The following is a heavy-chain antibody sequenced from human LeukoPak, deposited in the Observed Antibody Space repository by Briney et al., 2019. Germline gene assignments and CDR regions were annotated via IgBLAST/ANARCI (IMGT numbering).Heavy chain of an antibody. CDR3: ARGLRWLY. CDR2: INHSGST. V-gene: IGHV4-34*01. Sequence: SETLSLTCAVYGGSFSGYYWSWIRQPPGKGLEWIGEINHSGSTNYNPSLKSRVTISVDTSKNQFPLKLSSVTAADTAVYYCARGLRWLYWGQGTLVTVSS. CDR1: GGSFSGYY. J-gene: IGHJ4*02. D-gene: IGHD4-23*01.